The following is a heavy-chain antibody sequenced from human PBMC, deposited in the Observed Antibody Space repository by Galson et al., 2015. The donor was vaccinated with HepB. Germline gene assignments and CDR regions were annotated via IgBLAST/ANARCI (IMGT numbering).Heavy chain of an antibody. D-gene: IGHD6-6*01. CDR2: IDPSDSYT. Sequence: QSGAEVKKPGESLRISCKGSGYSFTSYWISWVRQMPGKGLEWMGRIDPSDSYTNYSPSFQGHVTISADKSISTAYLQWSSLKASDTAMYYCASHAPSSIAARPYYYYGMDVWGQGTTVTVSS. J-gene: IGHJ6*02. CDR1: GYSFTSYW. CDR3: ASHAPSSIAARPYYYYGMDV. V-gene: IGHV5-10-1*01.